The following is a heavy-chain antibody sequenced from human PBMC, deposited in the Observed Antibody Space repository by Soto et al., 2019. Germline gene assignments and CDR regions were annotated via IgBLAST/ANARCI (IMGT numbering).Heavy chain of an antibody. Sequence: EAQLVESGGGLAQPGGSLRLSCAASGFSFSGYSMDWVRQAPGKGLEWISYISTSGNTIYYADSVKGRFTISRDNAENSLYLQMNSLRDEDTAVDLCARDWGHHYDRFDPWGLGTLVTVSS. J-gene: IGHJ5*02. CDR3: ARDWGHHYDRFDP. D-gene: IGHD3-22*01. CDR2: ISTSGNTI. CDR1: GFSFSGYS. V-gene: IGHV3-48*02.